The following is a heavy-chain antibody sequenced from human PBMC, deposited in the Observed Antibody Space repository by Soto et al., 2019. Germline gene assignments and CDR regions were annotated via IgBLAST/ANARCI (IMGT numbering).Heavy chain of an antibody. D-gene: IGHD6-19*01. Sequence: QVQLQESGPGLVKPSGTLSLACAVSGDSISSSNWWSWVRQPPGKGLEWIGEIYHSGSTNYNPSLKSRVTISVDKSKNQFSLKLSSVTAADTAVYYCARDRQWLYTGTFYYYGMDVWGPGTTVTVSS. CDR1: GDSISSSNW. V-gene: IGHV4-4*02. CDR3: ARDRQWLYTGTFYYYGMDV. J-gene: IGHJ6*02. CDR2: IYHSGST.